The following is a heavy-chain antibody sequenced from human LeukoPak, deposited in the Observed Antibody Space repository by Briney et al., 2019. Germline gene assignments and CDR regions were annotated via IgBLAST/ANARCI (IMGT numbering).Heavy chain of an antibody. V-gene: IGHV3-23*01. Sequence: GGSLRLSCAASGFTFSSYAMSWVRQAPGEGLEWVSGISGSGGSTYYSDSVKGRFTISRDNSQNTLYLQVNSLRAEDTAVYYCAKLDYDFWGGSFDKWGQGTLVTVSS. CDR2: ISGSGGST. CDR3: AKLDYDFWGGSFDK. J-gene: IGHJ4*02. D-gene: IGHD3-3*01. CDR1: GFTFSSYA.